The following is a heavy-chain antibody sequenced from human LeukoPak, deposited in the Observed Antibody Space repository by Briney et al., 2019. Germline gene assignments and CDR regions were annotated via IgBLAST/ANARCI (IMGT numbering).Heavy chain of an antibody. CDR2: ISSSSSYK. D-gene: IGHD3-3*01. J-gene: IGHJ6*03. CDR3: ARVGYYDFWSGLIPHTYYMDV. V-gene: IGHV3-21*01. CDR1: GFTFSSYS. Sequence: PGGSLRLSCAASGFTFSSYSMNWVRQAPGKGLEWVSSISSSSSYKYYADSVKGRFTISRDNAKNSLYLQMNSLRAEDTAVYYCARVGYYDFWSGLIPHTYYMDVWGKGTTVTVSS.